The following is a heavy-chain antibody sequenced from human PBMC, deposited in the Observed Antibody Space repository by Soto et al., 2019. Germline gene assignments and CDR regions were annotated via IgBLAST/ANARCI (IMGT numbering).Heavy chain of an antibody. J-gene: IGHJ4*02. V-gene: IGHV4-59*08. CDR2: IYYSGCT. CDR3: ARRYGYSFDY. D-gene: IGHD1-1*01. Sequence: SETLSLPWTVSGGSLSSYYWSWIRQPPGKGLEWIGYIYYSGCTNYNPSLKSRVTISVDTSKNQFSLKLSSVTAADTAVYYCARRYGYSFDYWGQGTLVTVSS. CDR1: GGSLSSYY.